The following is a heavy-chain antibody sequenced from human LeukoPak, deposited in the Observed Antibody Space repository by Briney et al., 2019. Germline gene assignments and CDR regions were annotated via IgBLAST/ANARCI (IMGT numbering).Heavy chain of an antibody. CDR1: GGSISSYY. CDR2: IYYSGST. V-gene: IGHV4-59*01. Sequence: SETLCLTCTVSGGSISSYYWSWIWQPPGKGLEWIGYIYYSGSTNYNPSLKSRVTISVDTSKNQFSLKLSSVTAADTAVYYCARYSSGSYYQYYYYYYMDVWGKGTTVTVSS. D-gene: IGHD3-10*01. CDR3: ARYSSGSYYQYYYYYYMDV. J-gene: IGHJ6*03.